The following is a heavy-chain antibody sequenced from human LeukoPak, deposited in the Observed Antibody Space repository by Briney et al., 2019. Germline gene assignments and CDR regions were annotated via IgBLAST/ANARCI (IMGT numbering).Heavy chain of an antibody. D-gene: IGHD1-26*01. CDR1: GGSISSSSYY. CDR2: IYYSGST. Sequence: SETLSLTCTVSGGSISSSSYYWGWIHQPPGKGLEWIGSIYYSGSTYYNPSLKSRVTISVDTSKNQFSLKLTSMTAADTAVYYCARGGARGNWFDPWGQGTLVTVSS. V-gene: IGHV4-39*07. J-gene: IGHJ5*02. CDR3: ARGGARGNWFDP.